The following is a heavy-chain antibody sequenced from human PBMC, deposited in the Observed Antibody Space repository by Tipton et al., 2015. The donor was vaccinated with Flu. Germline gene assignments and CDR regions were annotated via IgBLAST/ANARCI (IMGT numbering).Heavy chain of an antibody. Sequence: SLRLSCAASGFTFDDYGMHWVRQAPGKGLKWVSGISWNTGSTDYADSVKGRFTISRDNAKNSLYLQMNSLRPEDTALYYCAKVESFFYGYFDCWGQGTLVTVSS. D-gene: IGHD2/OR15-2a*01. CDR1: GFTFDDYG. CDR2: ISWNTGST. CDR3: AKVESFFYGYFDC. J-gene: IGHJ4*02. V-gene: IGHV3-9*01.